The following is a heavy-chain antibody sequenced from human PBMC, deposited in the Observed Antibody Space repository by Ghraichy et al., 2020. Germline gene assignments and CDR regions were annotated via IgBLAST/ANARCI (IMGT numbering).Heavy chain of an antibody. CDR1: GGSISSGGYS. CDR3: ASRKEYYYGSGKANYYYMDV. V-gene: IGHV4-30-2*01. Sequence: SETLSLTCAVSGGSISSGGYSWSWIRQPPGKGLEWIGYIYHSGSTYYNPSLKSRVTISVDRSKNQFSLKLSSVTAADTAVYYCASRKEYYYGSGKANYYYMDVWGKGTTVTVSS. J-gene: IGHJ6*03. D-gene: IGHD3-10*01. CDR2: IYHSGST.